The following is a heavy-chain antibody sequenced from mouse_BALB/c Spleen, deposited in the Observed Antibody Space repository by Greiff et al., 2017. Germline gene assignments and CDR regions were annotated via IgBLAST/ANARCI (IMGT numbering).Heavy chain of an antibody. CDR3: ARGRYYAMDY. CDR2: ISDGGSYT. CDR1: GFTFSDYY. Sequence: EVQVVESGGGLVKPGGSLKLSCAASGFTFSDYYMYWVRQTPEKRLEWVATISDGGSYTYYPDSVKGRFTISRDNAKNNLYLQMSSLKSEDTAMYYCARGRYYAMDYWGQGTSVTVSS. V-gene: IGHV5-4*02. J-gene: IGHJ4*01.